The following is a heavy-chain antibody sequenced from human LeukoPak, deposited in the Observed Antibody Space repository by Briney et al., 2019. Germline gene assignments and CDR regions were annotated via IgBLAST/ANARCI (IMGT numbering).Heavy chain of an antibody. CDR1: GYSISSGCY. V-gene: IGHV4-38-2*02. CDR2: IYHSGST. D-gene: IGHD3-22*01. CDR3: ARADSSGYVSSDC. J-gene: IGHJ4*02. Sequence: SETLSLTCTVPGYSISSGCYWGWIRQPPGKGLEWIGSIYHSGSTNYNPSLKSRVTISVDTSKNQFSLKLSSVTAADTAVYYCARADSSGYVSSDCWGQGTLVTVSS.